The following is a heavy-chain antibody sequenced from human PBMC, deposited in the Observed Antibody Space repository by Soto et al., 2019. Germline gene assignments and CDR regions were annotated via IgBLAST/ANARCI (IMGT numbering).Heavy chain of an antibody. CDR2: IYHSGST. Sequence: QVQLQESGPGLVKPSGTLSLTCAVSGGSISSSNWWSWVRQPPGKGLEWIGEIYHSGSTNYNPSRKSRVTMSIDKSKNQFSLKLSSVTAADTAVYYCARGYVAGGGYYYNPMDVWGQGTTVTVSS. V-gene: IGHV4-4*02. CDR3: ARGYVAGGGYYYNPMDV. J-gene: IGHJ6*02. CDR1: GGSISSSNW. D-gene: IGHD2-15*01.